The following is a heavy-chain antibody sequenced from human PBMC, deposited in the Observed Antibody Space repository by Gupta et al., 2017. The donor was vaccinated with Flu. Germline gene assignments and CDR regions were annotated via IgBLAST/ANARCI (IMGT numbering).Heavy chain of an antibody. J-gene: IGHJ4*02. CDR2: INHSGST. CDR3: ARRGSWLRLSGTFDY. Sequence: QVQLQQWGAGLLKPSETLSLTCAVYGGSFSGYYWSWIRQPPGKGLEWIGEINHSGSTNYNPSLKSRVTISVDTSKNQFSLKLSSVTAADTAVYYCARRGSWLRLSGTFDYWGQGTLVTVAS. D-gene: IGHD5-12*01. CDR1: GGSFSGYY. V-gene: IGHV4-34*01.